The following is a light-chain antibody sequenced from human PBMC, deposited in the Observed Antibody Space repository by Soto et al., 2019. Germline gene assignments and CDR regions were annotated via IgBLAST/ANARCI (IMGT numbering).Light chain of an antibody. V-gene: IGKV3-20*01. CDR2: GAS. J-gene: IGKJ4*01. Sequence: ENVLTQSPGTLSLSPGDRATLSCRASQSVSSSFLAWYQQKPGQAPRLLIYGASNRASGIPDRFSGSGSGTDFTLTITRLEPGDFATYYCQQSYSTPLTFGGGTKVEIK. CDR3: QQSYSTPLT. CDR1: QSVSSSF.